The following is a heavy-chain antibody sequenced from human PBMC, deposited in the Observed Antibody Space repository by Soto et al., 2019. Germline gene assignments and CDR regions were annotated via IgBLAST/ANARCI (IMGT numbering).Heavy chain of an antibody. CDR2: LNAGNGNT. Sequence: ASVKVSCKASGYTFTSYAMHWVRQAPGQRLEWMGWLNAGNGNTKYSQKFQGRVTITRDTAASTAYMELSSLRSEDTAVYYCARDLSSRWYPVWFDPWGQGTLVTVAS. CDR3: ARDLSSRWYPVWFDP. V-gene: IGHV1-3*01. J-gene: IGHJ5*02. D-gene: IGHD6-13*01. CDR1: GYTFTSYA.